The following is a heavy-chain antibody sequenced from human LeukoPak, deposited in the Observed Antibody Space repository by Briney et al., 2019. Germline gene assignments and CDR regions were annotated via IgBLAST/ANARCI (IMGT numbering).Heavy chain of an antibody. CDR2: MYYSGST. D-gene: IGHD3-3*01. J-gene: IGHJ5*02. Sequence: SETLSLTCTVSGGSISSGGYYWSWIRQHPGKGLEWIGYMYYSGSTYHNPSLKSRVTISVDTSKNQFSLKLSSVTDADTAVYYCARGLEWVSNWFDPWGQGTLVTVSS. V-gene: IGHV4-31*03. CDR3: ARGLEWVSNWFDP. CDR1: GGSISSGGYY.